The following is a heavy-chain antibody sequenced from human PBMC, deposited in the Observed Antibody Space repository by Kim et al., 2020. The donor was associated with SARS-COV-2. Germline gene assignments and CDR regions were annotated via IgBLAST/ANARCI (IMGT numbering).Heavy chain of an antibody. CDR1: GFTFSSYG. J-gene: IGHJ4*02. CDR3: AKPAQQLHFDY. D-gene: IGHD6-13*01. V-gene: IGHV3-30*18. Sequence: GGSLRLSCAASGFTFSSYGMHWVRQAPGKGLEWVAVISYDGSNKYYADSVKGRFTISRDNSKNTLYLQMNSLRAEDTAVYYCAKPAQQLHFDYWGQGTLVTVSS. CDR2: ISYDGSNK.